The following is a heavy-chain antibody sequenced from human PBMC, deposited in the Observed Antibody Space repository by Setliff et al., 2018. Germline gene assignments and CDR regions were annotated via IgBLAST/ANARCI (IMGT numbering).Heavy chain of an antibody. CDR2: ISSSSSYI. CDR3: ARDGGMGMVKGYYYGLDA. J-gene: IGHJ6*02. CDR1: GFTFSSFW. V-gene: IGHV3-21*01. Sequence: GGSLRLSCAASGFTFSSFWMAWVRQAPGRGLEWVSSISSSSSYIFYAESLKGRFTISRDNAKNSLYLQMNSLRVEDTAVYYCARDGGMGMVKGYYYGLDAWGPGTSVTVSS. D-gene: IGHD5-18*01.